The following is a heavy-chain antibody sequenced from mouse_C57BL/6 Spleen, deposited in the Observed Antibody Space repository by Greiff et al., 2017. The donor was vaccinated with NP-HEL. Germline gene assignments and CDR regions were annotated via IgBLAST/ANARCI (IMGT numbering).Heavy chain of an antibody. CDR2: IHPNSGST. CDR1: GYTFTSYW. D-gene: IGHD2-4*01. Sequence: QVQLQQPGAELVKPGASVKLSCKASGYTFTSYWMHWVKQRPGQGLEWIGMIHPNSGSTNYNEKFKSKATLTVDKSSSTAYMQLSSLTSEYSAVYYCARRDYDVKDYAMDYWGQGTSVTVSS. CDR3: ARRDYDVKDYAMDY. V-gene: IGHV1-64*01. J-gene: IGHJ4*01.